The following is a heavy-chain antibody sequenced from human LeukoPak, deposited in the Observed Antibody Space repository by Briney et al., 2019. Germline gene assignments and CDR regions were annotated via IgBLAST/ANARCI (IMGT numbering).Heavy chain of an antibody. D-gene: IGHD6-19*01. CDR2: FDPEDGET. Sequence: ASVRVSRKVSGYTHTELSMHKVRQASGKGLEWMGGFDPEDGETIYAQKFQGRVTMTEDTSTDTAYMELSSLRSEDTAVYYCATELRAVAGTLNDYWGQGTLVTVSS. CDR1: GYTHTELS. V-gene: IGHV1-24*01. J-gene: IGHJ4*02. CDR3: ATELRAVAGTLNDY.